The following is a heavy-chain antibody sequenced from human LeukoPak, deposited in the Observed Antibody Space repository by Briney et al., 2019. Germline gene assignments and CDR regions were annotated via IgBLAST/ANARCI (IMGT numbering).Heavy chain of an antibody. Sequence: PSETLSLTCAVYGGSFSGYYWSWIRQPPGKGLEWIGEINHSGSTNYNPSLKSRVTISVDTSKNQFSLKLSSVTAADTAVYFCARHTNRLDAFDIWGQGTMVTVSS. CDR2: INHSGST. D-gene: IGHD3-3*01. V-gene: IGHV4-34*01. CDR3: ARHTNRLDAFDI. CDR1: GGSFSGYY. J-gene: IGHJ3*02.